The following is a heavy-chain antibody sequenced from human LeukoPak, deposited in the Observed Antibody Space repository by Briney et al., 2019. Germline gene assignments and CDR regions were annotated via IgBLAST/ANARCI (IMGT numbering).Heavy chain of an antibody. CDR2: ISGSGGST. CDR3: AKDLSGGGWFDP. Sequence: PGGSLRLSCVASGFTFRTYAMTWVRQAPGKGLEWVSTISGSGGSTYYADSVKGRFTISRDNFKSTLDLQMNSLRAEDTAVYYCAKDLSGGGWFDPWGQGTLVTVSS. V-gene: IGHV3-23*01. J-gene: IGHJ5*02. D-gene: IGHD1-26*01. CDR1: GFTFRTYA.